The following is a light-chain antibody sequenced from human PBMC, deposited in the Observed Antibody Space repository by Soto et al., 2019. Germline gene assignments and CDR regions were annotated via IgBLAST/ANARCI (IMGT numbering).Light chain of an antibody. CDR3: QSYDSSLXGWX. CDR2: GNS. CDR1: SSNIGAGYD. V-gene: IGLV1-40*01. J-gene: IGLJ3*02. Sequence: QSVLTQPPSVSGAPGQRVTISCTGSSSNIGAGYDVHWYQQLPGTAPKLLIYGNSNRPSGVPDRFSGSKSGTSASLAITGLQAEDEAEYYCQSYDSSLXGWXXXGGXKXTVL.